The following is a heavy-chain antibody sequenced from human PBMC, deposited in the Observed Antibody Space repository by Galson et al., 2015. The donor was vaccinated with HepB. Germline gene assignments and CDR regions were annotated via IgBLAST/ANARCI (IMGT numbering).Heavy chain of an antibody. CDR1: GFTVRSSY. D-gene: IGHD2-21*02. CDR2: IYSGGST. V-gene: IGHV3-66*01. Sequence: SLRLSCAASGFTVRSSYMSWVRQAPGKGLEWVSVIYSGGSTYYADSVKGRFTISRDNSKNMLYLQMNSLRREDTALYYCAGLVVTAPMDVWGQGTTVTVSS. CDR3: AGLVVTAPMDV. J-gene: IGHJ6*02.